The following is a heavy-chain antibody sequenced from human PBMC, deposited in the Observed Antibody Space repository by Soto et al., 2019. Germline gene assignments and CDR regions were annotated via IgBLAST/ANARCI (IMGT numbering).Heavy chain of an antibody. V-gene: IGHV4-39*01. D-gene: IGHD3-22*01. Sequence: SETLSLTCTVSGGSISNNNYYWGWIRQPPGKGLEWIGSVSYSGSTYYNPSLKSRVTISVDTSKNQFSLKLSSVTAADTAVYYCARHDHDDYSSGYYFDYWGQGTLVTVSS. CDR1: GGSISNNNYY. J-gene: IGHJ4*02. CDR2: VSYSGST. CDR3: ARHDHDDYSSGYYFDY.